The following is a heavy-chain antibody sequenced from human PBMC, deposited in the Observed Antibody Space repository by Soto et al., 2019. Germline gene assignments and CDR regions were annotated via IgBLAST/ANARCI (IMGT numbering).Heavy chain of an antibody. CDR2: IYYSGST. V-gene: IGHV4-39*01. J-gene: IGHJ4*02. CDR3: ATLGGGYCSGGSCYGAY. CDR1: GGSISSSSYY. D-gene: IGHD2-15*01. Sequence: QLQLQESGPGLVKPSETLSLTCTVSGGSISSSSYYWGWIRQPPGKGLEWIGSIYYSGSTYYNPSLKSRVTISVDTSKTQFSLKLSSVTAADTAVYYCATLGGGYCSGGSCYGAYWGQGTLVTVSS.